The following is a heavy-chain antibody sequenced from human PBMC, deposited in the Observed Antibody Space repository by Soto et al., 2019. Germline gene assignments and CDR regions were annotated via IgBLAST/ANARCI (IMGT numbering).Heavy chain of an antibody. CDR2: ISGSGGST. Sequence: GGSLRLSCAASGFTFSSYAMSWVRQAPGKGLEWVSAISGSGGSTYYADSVKGRFTISRDNSKNTLYLQMNSLRAEDTAVYYCAKSKKIFGVVITPPFDYWGQGTLVTVSS. CDR1: GFTFSSYA. J-gene: IGHJ4*02. D-gene: IGHD3-3*01. CDR3: AKSKKIFGVVITPPFDY. V-gene: IGHV3-23*01.